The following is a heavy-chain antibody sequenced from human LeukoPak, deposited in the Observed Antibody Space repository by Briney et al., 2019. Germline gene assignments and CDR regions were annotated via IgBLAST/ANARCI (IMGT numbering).Heavy chain of an antibody. Sequence: GGSLRLSCAASGFTFSSYTMNWVRQAPGKGLEWVSSISSGSTYIYYADSVKGRFTISRDNSKNTLYLQMNSLRAEDTAVYYCARKWELPDYWGQGTLVTVSS. J-gene: IGHJ4*02. CDR1: GFTFSSYT. V-gene: IGHV3-21*01. CDR2: ISSGSTYI. D-gene: IGHD1-26*01. CDR3: ARKWELPDY.